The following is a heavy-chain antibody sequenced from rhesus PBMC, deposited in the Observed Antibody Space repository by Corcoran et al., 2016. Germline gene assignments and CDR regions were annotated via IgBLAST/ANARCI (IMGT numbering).Heavy chain of an antibody. Sequence: QVQLVQSGAEVKKHGASVKVSCKASGFTFGSYAINWVRRAPGQRLAWMGVIIPLVGITNYAEKFQGRVTITADTATSTAYMELSSLRAEDTAVYYCATSMNTVTTWGYGLDSWGQGVVVTVSS. D-gene: IGHD4-23*01. CDR2: IIPLVGIT. CDR1: GFTFGSYA. V-gene: IGHV1-198*02. CDR3: ATSMNTVTTWGYGLDS. J-gene: IGHJ6*01.